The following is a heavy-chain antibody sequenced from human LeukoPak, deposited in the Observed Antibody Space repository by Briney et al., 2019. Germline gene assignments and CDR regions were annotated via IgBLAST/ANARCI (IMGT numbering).Heavy chain of an antibody. J-gene: IGHJ5*02. V-gene: IGHV4-31*03. D-gene: IGHD2-2*01. CDR1: GGSISSGGYY. CDR3: ARADLVVVPAAVNWFDP. CDR2: IYYSWST. Sequence: SETLSLTCTVSGGSISSGGYYWSWIRQHPGKGLEWIWYIYYSWSTYYNPSLKSRVTISVDTPKNQFSLKLRSVTAADTAVYYCARADLVVVPAAVNWFDPWGQGTLVTVSS.